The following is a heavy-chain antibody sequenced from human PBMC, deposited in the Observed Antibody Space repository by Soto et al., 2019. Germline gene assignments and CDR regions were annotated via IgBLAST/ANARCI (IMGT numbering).Heavy chain of an antibody. CDR2: INADSGET. CDR3: ARRVTQVERPYNWFAP. D-gene: IGHD1-26*01. J-gene: IGHJ5*02. V-gene: IGHV1-18*01. CDR1: GFTFSNYG. Sequence: ASVKVSCKASGFTFSNYGVVLVRQAPGQGLEWMGGINADSGETNYAQRIQDRVTMTTDTSTSTAYMELRSLRSDDTAVYFCARRVTQVERPYNWFAPWGQGTLVTVSS.